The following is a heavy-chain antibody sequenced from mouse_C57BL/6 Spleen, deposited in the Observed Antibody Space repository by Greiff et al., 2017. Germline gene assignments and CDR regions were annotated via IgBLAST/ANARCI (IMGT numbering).Heavy chain of an antibody. V-gene: IGHV3-6*01. CDR3: ARGDDYHDY. CDR1: GYSITSGYY. D-gene: IGHD2-4*01. J-gene: IGHJ2*01. Sequence: DVQLVESGPGLVKPSQSLSLTCSVTGYSITSGYYWNWIRQFPGNKLEWMGYISYDGSNNYNPSLKNRISITRDTSKNQFFLKLNSVTTEDTATYYCARGDDYHDYWGQGTTLTVSS. CDR2: ISYDGSN.